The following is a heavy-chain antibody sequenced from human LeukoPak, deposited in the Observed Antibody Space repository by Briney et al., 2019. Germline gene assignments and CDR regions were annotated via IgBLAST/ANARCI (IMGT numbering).Heavy chain of an antibody. V-gene: IGHV4-59*01. J-gene: IGHJ4*02. D-gene: IGHD3-16*01. CDR1: GGSISDYY. Sequence: KPSETLSLTCTVSGGSISDYYRGWTRQPPGKGLEWIGYFYNSGSSTYNPSLKSRVTISADTSKNQYSLKLNSVTAADTAVYYCTRGAGWLIDYWGQGILVTVSS. CDR2: FYNSGSS. CDR3: TRGAGWLIDY.